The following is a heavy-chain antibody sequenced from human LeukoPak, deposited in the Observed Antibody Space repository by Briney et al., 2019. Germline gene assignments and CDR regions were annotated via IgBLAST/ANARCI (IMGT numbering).Heavy chain of an antibody. CDR2: IYYSGST. V-gene: IGHV4-39*07. CDR1: GASISSTTFY. D-gene: IGHD3-10*01. Sequence: PSETLSLTCSVSGASISSTTFYWGWIRQPPGKGLEWIGSIYYSGSTYYNPSLKSRVTISVDTSKNQFSLKLSSVTAADTAVYYCASLGSRGYNKNWFDPWGQGTLVTVSS. CDR3: ASLGSRGYNKNWFDP. J-gene: IGHJ5*02.